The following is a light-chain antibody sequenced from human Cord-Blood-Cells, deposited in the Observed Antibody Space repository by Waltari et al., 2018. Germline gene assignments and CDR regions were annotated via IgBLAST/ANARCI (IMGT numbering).Light chain of an antibody. CDR1: QSISSY. J-gene: IGKJ4*01. Sequence: DIQMTHSPSSLSVPVGDRVTLTCWASQSISSYLNWYQQKPGKAPKLLIYAASSLQSGVPSRFSGSGSGTDFTLTISRLQPEDFVTYYCQQSYSTPLTFGGGTKVEIK. V-gene: IGKV1-39*01. CDR3: QQSYSTPLT. CDR2: AAS.